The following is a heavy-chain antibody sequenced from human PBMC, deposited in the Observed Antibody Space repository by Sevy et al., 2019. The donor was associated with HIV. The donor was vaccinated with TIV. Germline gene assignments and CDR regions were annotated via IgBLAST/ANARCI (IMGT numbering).Heavy chain of an antibody. CDR3: ARGNIIDAFDI. Sequence: GGSLRLSCAASGFTVSSNYMSWVRQAPGNGLEWVSVIYSGGSTYYADSVKGRFTISRDNSKNTLYLQMNSLRAEDTAVYYCARGNIIDAFDIWGQGTMVTVSS. CDR2: IYSGGST. D-gene: IGHD3-10*01. J-gene: IGHJ3*02. V-gene: IGHV3-53*01. CDR1: GFTVSSNY.